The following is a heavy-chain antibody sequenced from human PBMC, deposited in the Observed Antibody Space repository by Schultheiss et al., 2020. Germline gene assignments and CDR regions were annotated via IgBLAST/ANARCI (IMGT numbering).Heavy chain of an antibody. CDR3: TTAGIVGATYFDY. CDR2: IKSKTDGGTT. V-gene: IGHV3-15*01. CDR1: GFTFSNAW. D-gene: IGHD1-26*01. J-gene: IGHJ4*02. Sequence: GESLKISCAASGFTFSNAWMSWVRQAPGKGLEWVGRIKSKTDGGTTDYAAPVKGRFTISRDDSKNTLYLQMNSLKTEDTAVYYCTTAGIVGATYFDYWGQGTLVNVYS.